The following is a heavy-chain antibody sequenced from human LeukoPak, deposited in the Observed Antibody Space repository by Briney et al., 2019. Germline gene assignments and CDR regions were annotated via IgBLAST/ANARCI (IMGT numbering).Heavy chain of an antibody. V-gene: IGHV3-30-3*01. D-gene: IGHD2-8*01. Sequence: GGSLRLSCAASGFTFNSYAVHWVRQAPGKGLEWVAVTSFDGSQAYYADSVRGRFTISRDNSKDTVSLQMNSLRAEDTAVYHCARDRYWLEYCSDGVCQDSFDIWGQGTMVTVSS. CDR2: TSFDGSQA. CDR1: GFTFNSYA. CDR3: ARDRYWLEYCSDGVCQDSFDI. J-gene: IGHJ3*02.